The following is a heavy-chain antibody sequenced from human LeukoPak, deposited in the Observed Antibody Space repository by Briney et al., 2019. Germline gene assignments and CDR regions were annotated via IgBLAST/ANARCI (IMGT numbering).Heavy chain of an antibody. CDR3: ARNGYSYGSLDYFDY. V-gene: IGHV3-30*03. Sequence: PGGSLRLSCAASGFSFSSYGMHWVRQAPGKGLEWVAVISYAGSSKLYADSVKGRFTLSRDNSKNTLYLQMNGLSAEDTAVYYCARNGYSYGSLDYFDYWGQGTLVTVSS. J-gene: IGHJ4*02. D-gene: IGHD5-18*01. CDR1: GFSFSSYG. CDR2: ISYAGSSK.